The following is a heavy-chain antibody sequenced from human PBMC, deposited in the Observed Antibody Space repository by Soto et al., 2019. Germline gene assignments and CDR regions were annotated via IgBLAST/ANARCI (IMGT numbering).Heavy chain of an antibody. D-gene: IGHD2-2*01. CDR2: IIPIFGTA. J-gene: IGHJ3*02. Sequence: SVKVSCKASGGTFSSYAISWVRQAPGQGLEWMGGIIPIFGTANYAQKFQGRVTITADESTSTAYMELSSLRSEDTAVYYCARDPSIVVVPAVTPFGVVKAFDIWGQGTMVTVSS. V-gene: IGHV1-69*13. CDR1: GGTFSSYA. CDR3: ARDPSIVVVPAVTPFGVVKAFDI.